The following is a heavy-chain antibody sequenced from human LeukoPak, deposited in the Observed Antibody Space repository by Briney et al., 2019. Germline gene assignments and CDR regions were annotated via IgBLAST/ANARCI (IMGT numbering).Heavy chain of an antibody. CDR1: GYTFTSYY. J-gene: IGHJ4*02. CDR2: INPSGGST. D-gene: IGHD3-3*01. CDR3: ATDPVPIFGVVIEGN. Sequence: ASVKVSCKASGYTFTSYYMNWVRQAPGQGLEWMGIINPSGGSTSYAQKFQGRVTMTRDTSTSTVYMELSSLRSEDTAVYYCATDPVPIFGVVIEGNWGQGTLVTVSS. V-gene: IGHV1-46*01.